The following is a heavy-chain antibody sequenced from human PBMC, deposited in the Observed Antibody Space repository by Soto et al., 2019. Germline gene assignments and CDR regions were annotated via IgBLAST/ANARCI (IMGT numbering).Heavy chain of an antibody. CDR1: GYTFTSYG. J-gene: IGHJ4*02. V-gene: IGHV1-18*01. CDR2: ISACNGNT. CDR3: ARRYSSGWPQYYFDY. Sequence: ASVKVSCKASGYTFTSYGISWVRQAPGQGLEWMGWISACNGNTNYAQKLQGRVTMTTDTSTSTAYMELRSLRSDDTAVYYCARRYSSGWPQYYFDYWGQGTLVTVS. D-gene: IGHD6-19*01.